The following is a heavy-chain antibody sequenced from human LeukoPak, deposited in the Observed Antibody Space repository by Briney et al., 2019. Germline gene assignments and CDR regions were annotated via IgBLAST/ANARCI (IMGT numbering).Heavy chain of an antibody. CDR1: GFTFSSYA. J-gene: IGHJ4*02. CDR2: ISGSGGST. CDR3: AKYDSNYSDQILIDY. D-gene: IGHD4-11*01. Sequence: GGSLRLSCAASGFTFSSYAMSWVRQAPGKGLEWVSAISGSGGSTYCADSVKGRFTISRDNSKNTLYLQMNSLRAEDTAVYYCAKYDSNYSDQILIDYWGQGTLVTVSS. V-gene: IGHV3-23*01.